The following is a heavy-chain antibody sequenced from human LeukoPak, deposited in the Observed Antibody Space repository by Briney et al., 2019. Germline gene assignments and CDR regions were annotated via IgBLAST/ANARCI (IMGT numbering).Heavy chain of an antibody. CDR2: IYSGGGT. CDR1: GFTVSSNY. CDR3: ARSRGTFFPHDY. Sequence: SGGSLRLSCAVSGFTVSSNYMSWVRQAPGKGLEWVSVIYSGGGTYYADSVKGRFTISRDNSKNTVYLQMNSLRVEDTAVYYCARSRGTFFPHDYWGRGTLVTVSS. V-gene: IGHV3-66*01. J-gene: IGHJ4*02. D-gene: IGHD3-10*01.